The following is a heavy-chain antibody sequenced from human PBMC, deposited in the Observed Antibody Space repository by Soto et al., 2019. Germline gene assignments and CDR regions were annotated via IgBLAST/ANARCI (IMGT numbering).Heavy chain of an antibody. CDR1: GGRLGSYS. J-gene: IGHJ6*01. CDR3: ARHDIVVVPAAIHYYYYGMDV. Sequence: WKECGGRLGSYSRCWVRQENGQGLEWMGGIIPIFGTANYAQKFQGRVTITADKSTSTAYMELSSLRSEDTAVYYCARHDIVVVPAAIHYYYYGMDVWGQGT. D-gene: IGHD2-2*01. V-gene: IGHV1-69*06. CDR2: IIPIFGTA.